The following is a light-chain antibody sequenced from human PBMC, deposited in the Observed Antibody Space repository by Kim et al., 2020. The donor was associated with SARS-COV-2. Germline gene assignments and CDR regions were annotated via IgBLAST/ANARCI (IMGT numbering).Light chain of an antibody. Sequence: SYELTQPPSVSVAPGKTARITCGGSNIGSKGVHWYQQKPGQAPVLVIYYDSDRPSGIPERFSGSNSGNTATLTISRVEAGDEADYYCQVWDSSSDHLVFG. CDR3: QVWDSSSDHLV. CDR1: NIGSKG. J-gene: IGLJ3*02. V-gene: IGLV3-21*04. CDR2: YDS.